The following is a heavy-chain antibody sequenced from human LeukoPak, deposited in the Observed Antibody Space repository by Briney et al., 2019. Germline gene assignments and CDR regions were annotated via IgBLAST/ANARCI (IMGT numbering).Heavy chain of an antibody. CDR1: GFTISSYG. Sequence: PGGSLILSCAAAGFTISSYGMHWVRQDPGMGLEWLAVISYDGSNKYYADSVRGRLTISRDNSKNTLYLQMNSLRGEDTAVYYCAKGSLGGAIRVAFDYWGQGNLVTVSS. V-gene: IGHV3-30*18. J-gene: IGHJ4*02. CDR2: ISYDGSNK. CDR3: AKGSLGGAIRVAFDY. D-gene: IGHD3-10*01.